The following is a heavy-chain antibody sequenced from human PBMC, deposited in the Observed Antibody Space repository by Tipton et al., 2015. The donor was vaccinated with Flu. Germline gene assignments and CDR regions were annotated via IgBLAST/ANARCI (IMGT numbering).Heavy chain of an antibody. CDR3: ARGRGYCITTTCLLPFDF. Sequence: GSLRLSCGVSGFSVSSNYMTWVRQAPGKGLERVSVIYSGGSTYSADSVKGRFTISRDNSKNTLYLQMNSLRAEDTAVYYCARGRGYCITTTCLLPFDFWGQGTLVTVSS. D-gene: IGHD2-2*01. CDR1: GFSVSSNY. CDR2: IYSGGST. J-gene: IGHJ4*02. V-gene: IGHV3-53*01.